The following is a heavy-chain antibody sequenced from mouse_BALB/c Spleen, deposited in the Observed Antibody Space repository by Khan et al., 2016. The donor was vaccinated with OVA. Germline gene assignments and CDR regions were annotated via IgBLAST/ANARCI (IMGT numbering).Heavy chain of an antibody. V-gene: IGHV9-3-1*01. Sequence: QIQLVQSGPELKKPGETVKISCKASGYTFTNYGMNWVKQAPGKGLKWMGWINTYTGEPTYADDFKGRFAFSLETSASTAYLQINNLKNEDTATSFCARMKPYGYFDVWGAGTTVTVAS. CDR1: GYTFTNYG. CDR2: INTYTGEP. J-gene: IGHJ1*01. CDR3: ARMKPYGYFDV.